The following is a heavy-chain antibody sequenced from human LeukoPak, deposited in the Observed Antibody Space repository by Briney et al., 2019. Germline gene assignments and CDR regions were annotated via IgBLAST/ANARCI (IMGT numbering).Heavy chain of an antibody. D-gene: IGHD5-12*01. CDR1: GFTFSSYE. V-gene: IGHV3-48*03. CDR2: MSSSGSTK. CDR3: ATPIVATEDY. J-gene: IGHJ4*02. Sequence: GGSLRLSCAASGFTFSSYEMNWVRQAPGKGLEWVSYMSSSGSTKNYADSVKGRFTISRDNSKNTLYLQMNSLRAEDTAVYYCATPIVATEDYWGQGTLVTVSS.